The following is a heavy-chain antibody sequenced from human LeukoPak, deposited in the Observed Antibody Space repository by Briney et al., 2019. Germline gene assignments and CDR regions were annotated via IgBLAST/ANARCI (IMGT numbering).Heavy chain of an antibody. Sequence: GESLKISCKGSGYSFANYWIGWVRQMPGKGLEWMGIIYPGDSDTRYSPSFQGQVTISVDRSISTAYLQWSSLKASDTAMYYCARGEMRYCSGGSCYDYWGQGTLVTVSS. J-gene: IGHJ4*02. D-gene: IGHD2-15*01. V-gene: IGHV5-51*01. CDR3: ARGEMRYCSGGSCYDY. CDR1: GYSFANYW. CDR2: IYPGDSDT.